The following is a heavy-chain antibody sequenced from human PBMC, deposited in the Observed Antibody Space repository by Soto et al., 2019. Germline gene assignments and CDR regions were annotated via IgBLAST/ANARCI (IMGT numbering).Heavy chain of an antibody. V-gene: IGHV3-7*05. CDR1: GFTFSSYW. CDR3: ARGARYRLPKKGDYHYYYMDV. D-gene: IGHD2-2*01. J-gene: IGHJ6*03. Sequence: GGSLRLSCAASGFTFSSYWMSWVRQAPGKGLEWVANIKQDGSEKYYVDSVKGRFTISRDNAKNSLYLQMNSLTSEDTAIYYCARGARYRLPKKGDYHYYYMDVWGKGTTVTVSS. CDR2: IKQDGSEK.